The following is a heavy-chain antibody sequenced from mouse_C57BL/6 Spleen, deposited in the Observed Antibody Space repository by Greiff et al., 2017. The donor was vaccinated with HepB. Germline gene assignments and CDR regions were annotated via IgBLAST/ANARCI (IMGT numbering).Heavy chain of an antibody. J-gene: IGHJ2*01. CDR2: IYPGDGDT. D-gene: IGHD1-1*02. Sequence: QVQLKESGPELVKPGASVKISCKASGYAFSSSWMNWVKQRPGKGLEWIGRIYPGDGDTNYNGKFKGKATLTADKSSSTAYMQLSSLTSEDCAVYFCARGLMGWLLYWGQGTTLTVSS. CDR3: ARGLMGWLLY. V-gene: IGHV1-82*01. CDR1: GYAFSSSW.